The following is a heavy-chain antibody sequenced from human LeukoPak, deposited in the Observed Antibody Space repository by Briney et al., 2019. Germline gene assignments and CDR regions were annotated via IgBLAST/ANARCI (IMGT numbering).Heavy chain of an antibody. CDR3: AKKVGLVSAPLYYFDV. Sequence: QPGGSLRLSCAASGFTFSSYAMSWVRQAPGKGLEWVSAISGPAGRWDYADSVKGRFTISRDNSKNTLFLQMNSLRAEDTAIYYCAKKVGLVSAPLYYFDVWGQGTLVTVSS. D-gene: IGHD5/OR15-5a*01. J-gene: IGHJ4*02. V-gene: IGHV3-23*01. CDR1: GFTFSSYA. CDR2: ISGPAGRW.